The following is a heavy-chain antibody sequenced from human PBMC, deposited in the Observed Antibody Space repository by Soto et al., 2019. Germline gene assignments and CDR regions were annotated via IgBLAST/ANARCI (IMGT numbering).Heavy chain of an antibody. D-gene: IGHD3-22*01. V-gene: IGHV4-30-2*01. Sequence: PSETLSLTCAVSGGSIISGGYSWIWIRQPPGKGLEWIGYIYHSGSTYYNPSLKSRVTISVDRSKNQFSLKLSSVTAADTAVYYCARTRGSGYYLNWFDPWGQGTLVTVSS. CDR2: IYHSGST. CDR1: GGSIISGGYS. J-gene: IGHJ5*02. CDR3: ARTRGSGYYLNWFDP.